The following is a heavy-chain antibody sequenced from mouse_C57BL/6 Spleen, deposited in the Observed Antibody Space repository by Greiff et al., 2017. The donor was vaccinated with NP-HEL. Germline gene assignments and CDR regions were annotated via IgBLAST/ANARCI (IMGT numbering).Heavy chain of an antibody. CDR3: ARGGLSH. V-gene: IGHV1-52*01. CDR1: GYTFTSYW. J-gene: IGHJ2*01. CDR2: IDPSDSDT. Sequence: VQLQQPGAELVRPGSSVKLSCKASGYTFTSYWMHWVKQRPIQGLEWIGNIDPSDSDTHYNQKFKDKATLTVDKSSSTAYMQLRSLTSEDSAVYYCARGGLSHWGQGTTLTVSS.